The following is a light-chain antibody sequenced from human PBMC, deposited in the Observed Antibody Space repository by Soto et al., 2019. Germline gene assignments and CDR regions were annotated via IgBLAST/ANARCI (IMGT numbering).Light chain of an antibody. CDR1: QSLLRINGYTY. J-gene: IGKJ1*01. V-gene: IGKV2-28*01. CDR2: LGS. CDR3: MQSLQTPPT. Sequence: DIVMTQSPLSLPVTPGEPASVSGRSSQSLLRINGYTYLDWYLQKPGQSPQLLIYLGSNRASGVPDRFSGSGSGTDFTLKISRVAAEDVGVYYCMQSLQTPPTFGQGTKVDIK.